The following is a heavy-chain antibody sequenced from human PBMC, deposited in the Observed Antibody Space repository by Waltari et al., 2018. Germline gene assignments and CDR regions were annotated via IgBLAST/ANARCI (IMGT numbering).Heavy chain of an antibody. Sequence: EVQLVESGGGSVQPGGSLRLACAASGFTFSSYEMNWVRQAPGKGLELLSYISSTGNTIYYSDSVKGRFTVYRDNDHNSLYLQMDSLRFEDTALYCCARSVPTAVHYYLYWGQGTLVTVSS. CDR1: GFTFSSYE. CDR2: ISSTGNTI. J-gene: IGHJ4*02. D-gene: IGHD2-2*01. CDR3: ARSVPTAVHYYLY. V-gene: IGHV3-48*03.